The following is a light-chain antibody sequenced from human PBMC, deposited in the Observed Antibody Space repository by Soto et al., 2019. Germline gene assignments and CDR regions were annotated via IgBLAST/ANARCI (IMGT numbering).Light chain of an antibody. CDR2: EVS. CDR3: SLYTNSNTYV. V-gene: IGLV2-18*01. Sequence: QAVVTQPPSVSGSPGQSVTISCTGTSSDVGNYNRVSWYQQAPGTAPKLMIHEVSNRPSGVPDRFSGSKSGNTASLTISGLQAEDEADYYCSLYTNSNTYVFGTGTKVTVL. CDR1: SSDVGNYNR. J-gene: IGLJ1*01.